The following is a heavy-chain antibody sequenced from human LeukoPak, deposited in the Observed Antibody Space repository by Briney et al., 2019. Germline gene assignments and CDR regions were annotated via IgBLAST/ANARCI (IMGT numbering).Heavy chain of an antibody. J-gene: IGHJ3*01. CDR1: GGSISNYY. D-gene: IGHD2-15*01. V-gene: IGHV4-4*07. CDR2: KYARGNS. Sequence: SETLSLTCSVSGGSISNYYWTWIRQPAGKGLEWIGRKYARGNSNYSPPLQSRVTMSVDTSKNQFSLKLRSVTAADTAVYYCARGRYCSADICTGGDSFDLWGQGTMVSVSS. CDR3: ARGRYCSADICTGGDSFDL.